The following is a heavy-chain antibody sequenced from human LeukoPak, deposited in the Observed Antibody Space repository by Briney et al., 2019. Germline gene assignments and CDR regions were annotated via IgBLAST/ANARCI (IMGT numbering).Heavy chain of an antibody. CDR1: GYTFTSYY. J-gene: IGHJ4*02. CDR3: ARPNYDFWSGYQFAY. Sequence: GASVKVSCTASGYTFTSYYMHWVRQALGPGLEWMGIINPSGGSTSYAQKFQGRVTMTRDMSTSTVYMELSSLRSEDTAVYYCARPNYDFWSGYQFAYWGQGTLVTVSS. D-gene: IGHD3-3*01. V-gene: IGHV1-46*01. CDR2: INPSGGST.